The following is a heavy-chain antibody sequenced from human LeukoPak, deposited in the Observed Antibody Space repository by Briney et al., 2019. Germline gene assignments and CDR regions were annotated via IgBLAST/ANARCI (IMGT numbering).Heavy chain of an antibody. CDR2: MNPKSGGA. CDR3: ARESRYCSSPSCPFRDAFDI. J-gene: IGHJ3*02. D-gene: IGHD2-2*01. Sequence: ASVKVSCKASGFSFTGYYMNWVRQAPGQGLEWMGWMNPKSGGADYAQKFQGRVTMTRDTSISTDYMELSRLRSDDTAVYYCARESRYCSSPSCPFRDAFDIWGQGTMVTVSS. V-gene: IGHV1-2*02. CDR1: GFSFTGYY.